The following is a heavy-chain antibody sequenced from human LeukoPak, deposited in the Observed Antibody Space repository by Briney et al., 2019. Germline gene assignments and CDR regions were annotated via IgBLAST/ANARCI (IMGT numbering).Heavy chain of an antibody. Sequence: ASVKVSCKASGGTFSSYAISWVRQAPGQGLVWMGGIIPIFGTANYAQKFQGRVTITTDESTSTAYMELSSLRSEDTAVYYCARVPTTVTTWFDYWGQGTLVTVSS. CDR2: IIPIFGTA. CDR3: ARVPTTVTTWFDY. CDR1: GGTFSSYA. J-gene: IGHJ4*02. V-gene: IGHV1-69*05. D-gene: IGHD4-17*01.